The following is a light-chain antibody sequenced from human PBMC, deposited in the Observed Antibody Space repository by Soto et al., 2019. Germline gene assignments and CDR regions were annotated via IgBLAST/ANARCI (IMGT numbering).Light chain of an antibody. Sequence: DIQMTQSPSSLSASVGDRVTVTCRASQDINNYLAWYQQKPGKVPKLLIYAASTLQSGVPSRFSGSGSGTDFPLSISILQPEYVATYYCQMYDSDPFTFGPGTIVDIK. CDR1: QDINNY. J-gene: IGKJ3*01. CDR3: QMYDSDPFT. CDR2: AAS. V-gene: IGKV1-27*01.